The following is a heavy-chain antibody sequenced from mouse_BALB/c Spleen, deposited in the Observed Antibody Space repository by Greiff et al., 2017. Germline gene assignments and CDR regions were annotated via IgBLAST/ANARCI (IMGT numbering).Heavy chain of an antibody. CDR1: GFTFSDYY. CDR2: ISDGGSYT. CDR3: ARGYYRYDDYAMDY. V-gene: IGHV5-4*02. D-gene: IGHD2-14*01. Sequence: EVQRVESGGGLVKPGGSLKLSCAASGFTFSDYYMYWVRQTPEKRLEWVATISDGGSYTYYPDSVKGRFTISRDNAKNNLYLQMSSLKSEDTAMYYCARGYYRYDDYAMDYWGQGTSVTVSS. J-gene: IGHJ4*01.